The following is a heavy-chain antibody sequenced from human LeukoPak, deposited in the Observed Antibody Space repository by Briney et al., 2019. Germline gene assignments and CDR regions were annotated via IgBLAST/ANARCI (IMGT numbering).Heavy chain of an antibody. CDR2: IDPNSGVR. CDR3: ARGGCSGGSCYSSWLDP. J-gene: IGHJ5*02. D-gene: IGHD2-15*01. V-gene: IGHV1-2*02. CDR1: GYTFYDYY. Sequence: ASVKVSCKASGYTFYDYYIHWVRRAPGQGLEWMGWIDPNSGVRNYAQKFQGRVTMTRDTSTSTAYMDLSSLTFDDTAVYYCARGGCSGGSCYSSWLDPWGQGTLVTASS.